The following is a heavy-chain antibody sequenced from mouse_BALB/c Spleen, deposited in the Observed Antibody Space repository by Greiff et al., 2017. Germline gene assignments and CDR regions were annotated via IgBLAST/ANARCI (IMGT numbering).Heavy chain of an antibody. Sequence: QVQLKQPGAELVMPGASVKMSCKASGYTFTDYWMHWVKQRPGQGLEWIGAIDTSDSYTSYNQKFKGKATLTVDESSSTAYMQLSSLTSEDSAVYYCARSYGNYYAMDYWGQGTSVTVSS. CDR2: IDTSDSYT. J-gene: IGHJ4*01. V-gene: IGHV1-69*01. CDR3: ARSYGNYYAMDY. D-gene: IGHD2-10*02. CDR1: GYTFTDYW.